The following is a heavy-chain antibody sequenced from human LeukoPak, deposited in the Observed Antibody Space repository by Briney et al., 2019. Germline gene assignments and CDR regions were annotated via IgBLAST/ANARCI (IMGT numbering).Heavy chain of an antibody. CDR1: GSTFSSYA. J-gene: IGHJ4*02. V-gene: IGHV3-21*01. Sequence: GGSLRLSCAASGSTFSSYAMNWVRQAPGKGLEWVSSVSSSSTNKFYADSVKGRFTISRDNAKNSLYLQMNSLRAEDTAVYYCAGVVRYDSSDPSLDYWGQGTLVTVSS. CDR3: AGVVRYDSSDPSLDY. CDR2: VSSSSTNK. D-gene: IGHD3-22*01.